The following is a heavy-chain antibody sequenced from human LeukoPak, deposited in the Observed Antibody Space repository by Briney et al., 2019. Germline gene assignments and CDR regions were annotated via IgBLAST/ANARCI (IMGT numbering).Heavy chain of an antibody. D-gene: IGHD3-10*01. Sequence: GGSLRLSCAASEFTFSNVWMTWVRQAPGTGLEWVGRIKSKTDGGTTDYAAPVKGRFTISRDDSKNTVYLQMNSLKIEDTAVYYCTTGLVLLWFGAFDYWGQGTLATVSS. CDR2: IKSKTDGGTT. CDR3: TTGLVLLWFGAFDY. V-gene: IGHV3-15*01. CDR1: EFTFSNVW. J-gene: IGHJ4*02.